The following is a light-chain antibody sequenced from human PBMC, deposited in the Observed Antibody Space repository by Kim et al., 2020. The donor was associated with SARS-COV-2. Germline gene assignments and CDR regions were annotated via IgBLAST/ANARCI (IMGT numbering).Light chain of an antibody. V-gene: IGLV2-8*01. CDR2: DVR. CDR1: SSDFGGYNY. J-gene: IGLJ3*02. Sequence: GQSLTTSCTGTSSDFGGYNYVSWYQQHPGKAPKLLIYDVRKRPSGVPDRFSGSKSGNTASLTVSGLQAEDEADYYCNSYAGSNNWVFGGGTQLTVL. CDR3: NSYAGSNNWV.